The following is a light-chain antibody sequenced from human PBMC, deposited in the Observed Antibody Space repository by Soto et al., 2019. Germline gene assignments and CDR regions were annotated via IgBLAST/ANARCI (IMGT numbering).Light chain of an antibody. CDR3: QHGSSWPPMYS. J-gene: IGKJ2*03. CDR2: DAS. CDR1: QSVGTS. V-gene: IGKV3-11*01. Sequence: EIVLTQSPATLSLSPGERATLSCTASQSVGTSLAWYQQKPGQAPRLLIYDASDRATGTPAKFSGSGSGTDFTLTISNLEPEDFAVYYCQHGSSWPPMYSFGQGTKLEMK.